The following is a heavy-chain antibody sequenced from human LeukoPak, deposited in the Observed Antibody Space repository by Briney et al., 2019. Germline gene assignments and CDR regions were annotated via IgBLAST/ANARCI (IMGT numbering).Heavy chain of an antibody. D-gene: IGHD6-13*01. CDR1: GGSFSGHY. CDR3: ARAARAGDKRFDY. Sequence: PSETQSLTCAVYGGSFSGHYWSWIRQFTGKGLEWIGEVNHSGSANYNPSLKSRVTISADTSKNQFSLELSSVTAADTAVYFCARAARAGDKRFDYWGQGTLVTVSS. V-gene: IGHV4-34*01. CDR2: VNHSGSA. J-gene: IGHJ4*02.